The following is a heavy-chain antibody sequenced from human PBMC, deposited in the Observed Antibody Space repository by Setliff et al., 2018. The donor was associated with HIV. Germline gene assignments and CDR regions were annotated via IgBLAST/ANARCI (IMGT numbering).Heavy chain of an antibody. CDR1: GFIFSTFP. CDR2: MSGDANSQ. D-gene: IGHD2-21*01. V-gene: IGHV3-30*01. Sequence: PGGSLRLSCAASGFIFSTFPMHWVRQAPGKGLEWVAVMSGDANSQYCADSVRGRFTVSRDNSKNTVYLQMNSLTTEDTAVYYCARDRNCGNGCYSSADHWGLGTLVTVSS. J-gene: IGHJ4*02. CDR3: ARDRNCGNGCYSSADH.